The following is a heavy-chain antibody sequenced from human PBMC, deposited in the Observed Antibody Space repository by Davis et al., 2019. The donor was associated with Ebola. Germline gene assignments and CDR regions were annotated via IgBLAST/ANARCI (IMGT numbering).Heavy chain of an antibody. J-gene: IGHJ6*02. CDR1: GFTFSSYG. V-gene: IGHV3-30*03. CDR3: ARDESIFGVDNLYYYYGMDV. D-gene: IGHD3-3*01. Sequence: GESLKISCAASGFTFSSYGMHWVRQAPGKGLEWVAVISYDGSNKYYADSVKGRFTISRDNSKNTLYLQMNSLRAEDTAVYYCARDESIFGVDNLYYYYGMDVWGQGTTVTVSS. CDR2: ISYDGSNK.